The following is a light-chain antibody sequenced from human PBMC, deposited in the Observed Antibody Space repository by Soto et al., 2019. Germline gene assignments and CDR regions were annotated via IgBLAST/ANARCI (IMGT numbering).Light chain of an antibody. Sequence: DIQMTQSPSTLSGSVGDRATISGRASQTIRSWLAWYRQKPGKAPNPLIYKASTLKSGVQSRFSGSGSGTEFTLTISSLQPDDFATYYCQHYNSYSEAFGQGTKVELK. J-gene: IGKJ1*01. CDR1: QTIRSW. V-gene: IGKV1-5*03. CDR2: KAS. CDR3: QHYNSYSEA.